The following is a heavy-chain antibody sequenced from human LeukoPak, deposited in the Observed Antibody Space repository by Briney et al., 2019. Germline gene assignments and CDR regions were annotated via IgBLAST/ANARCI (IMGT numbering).Heavy chain of an antibody. CDR3: ARGNSGSYWFYYYGMDV. D-gene: IGHD1-26*01. J-gene: IGHJ6*04. CDR1: GGSISSYD. CDR2: IYYSGST. Sequence: SETLSLTCTVSGGSISSYDWSWIRQPPGKGLEWIGYIYYSGSTNYNPSLKSRVTISVDTSKNQFSLKLSSVTAADTAVYYCARGNSGSYWFYYYGMDVWGKGTTVTVSS. V-gene: IGHV4-59*01.